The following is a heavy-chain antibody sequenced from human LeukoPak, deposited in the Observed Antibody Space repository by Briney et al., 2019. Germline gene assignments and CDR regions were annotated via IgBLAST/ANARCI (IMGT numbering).Heavy chain of an antibody. J-gene: IGHJ5*02. V-gene: IGHV4-34*01. CDR2: INHSGST. CDR1: GGSFSGYY. Sequence: SETLSLTCAVYGGSFSGYYWSWIRQPPGKGLEWIGEINHSGSTNYNPSLKSRVTISVDTSKNQFSLKLSSVTAADTAVYYCARLIAAAGTSVPNNWFDPWGQGTLVTVSS. D-gene: IGHD6-13*01. CDR3: ARLIAAAGTSVPNNWFDP.